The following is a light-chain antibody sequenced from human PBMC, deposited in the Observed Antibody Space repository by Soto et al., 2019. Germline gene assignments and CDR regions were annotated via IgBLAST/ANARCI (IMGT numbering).Light chain of an antibody. J-gene: IGLJ2*01. CDR2: EVS. Sequence: QSALTQPPSASGSPGQSVAISCTGTSSDIGDYKFVSWYQQHPGKAPKLIIYEVSKRPSGVPDRFSGSKSGNTASLTVSGLLAEDEADYYCSLYAGSNNVVFGGGTKLTVL. CDR1: SSDIGDYKF. CDR3: SLYAGSNNVV. V-gene: IGLV2-8*01.